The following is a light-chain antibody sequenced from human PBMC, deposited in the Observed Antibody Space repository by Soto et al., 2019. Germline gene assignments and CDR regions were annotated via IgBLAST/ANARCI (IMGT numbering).Light chain of an antibody. J-gene: IGKJ1*01. CDR2: HTS. CDR3: QQYNSYS. V-gene: IGKV1-5*01. Sequence: IHLIQVPWSLPPSLVEGVTVTCRASQSISNWLAWYQQKPGTAPKVLIYHTSNLQSGVPSRFSGSGSGTEFTLTISSLQPDDFATYYCQQYNSYSFGQGTKVDIK. CDR1: QSISNW.